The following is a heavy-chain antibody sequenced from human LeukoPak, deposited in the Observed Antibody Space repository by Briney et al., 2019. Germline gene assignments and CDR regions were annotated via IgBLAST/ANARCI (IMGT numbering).Heavy chain of an antibody. CDR1: GDSIRRDNYY. J-gene: IGHJ4*02. D-gene: IGHD3-16*02. Sequence: SETLSLTCTVSGDSIRRDNYYWGWIRQPPGKGLEWIGSIYYSGSTYYNPSLKSRVSISVDPSKSQFSLKLTSVTAADTAVYYCATHPLLDYWGQGSLVTVSS. V-gene: IGHV4-39*01. CDR2: IYYSGST. CDR3: ATHPLLDY.